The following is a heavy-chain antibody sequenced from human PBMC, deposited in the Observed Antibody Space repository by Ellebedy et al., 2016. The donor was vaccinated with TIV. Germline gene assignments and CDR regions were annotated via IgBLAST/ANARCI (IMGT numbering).Heavy chain of an antibody. CDR3: ARVRSVYYYMDV. J-gene: IGHJ6*03. D-gene: IGHD2-8*01. CDR2: ISGSGNTK. CDR1: GFTFSTYS. V-gene: IGHV3-48*04. Sequence: PGGSLRLSCTDSGFTFSTYSMNWVRQAPGKGLEWVSYISGSGNTKYYTDSVKGRFTISRDNAKTSLYLHMNSLRAEDTAVYYCARVRSVYYYMDVWGKGTTVTVSS.